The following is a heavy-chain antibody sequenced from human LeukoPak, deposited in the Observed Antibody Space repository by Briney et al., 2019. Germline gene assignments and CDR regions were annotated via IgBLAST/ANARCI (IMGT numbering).Heavy chain of an antibody. CDR2: INHSGST. D-gene: IGHD3-22*01. Sequence: SETLSLTCAVYGGSFSDYYRSWFRQPPGKGLEWIGEINHSGSTDYNPSLKSRVTTSVVTSKNQFSLKLSSVTAADTAVYYCAYSSGYQQHWGQGTLVTVSS. CDR1: GGSFSDYY. J-gene: IGHJ1*01. CDR3: AYSSGYQQH. V-gene: IGHV4-34*01.